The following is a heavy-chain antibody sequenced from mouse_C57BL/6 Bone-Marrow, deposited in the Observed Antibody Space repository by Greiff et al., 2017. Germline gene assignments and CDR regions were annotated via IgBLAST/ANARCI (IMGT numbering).Heavy chain of an antibody. V-gene: IGHV1-19*01. CDR3: ARLPHYGSSYRDAMDY. J-gene: IGHJ4*01. D-gene: IGHD1-1*01. Sequence: EVQLQQSGPVLVQPGASVQMSCKASGYTFTDYYMNWVKQSHGKSLEWIGVINPYNGGTSYNQKFKGKATLTVDKSSSTAYMELNSLTSEDSAVYYCARLPHYGSSYRDAMDYGGQGTSVTVSS. CDR1: GYTFTDYY. CDR2: INPYNGGT.